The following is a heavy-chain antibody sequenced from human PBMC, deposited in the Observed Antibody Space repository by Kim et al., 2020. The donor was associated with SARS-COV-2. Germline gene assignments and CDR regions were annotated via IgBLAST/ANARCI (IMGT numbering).Heavy chain of an antibody. CDR2: ISAYNGNT. V-gene: IGHV1-18*01. Sequence: ASVKVSCKASGYTFTSYGISWVRQAPGQGLEWMGWISAYNGNTNYAQKLQGRVTMTTDTSTSTAYMELRSLRSDDTAVYYCARDDYYDSSGPQDYWGQGTLVTVSA. CDR3: ARDDYYDSSGPQDY. D-gene: IGHD3-22*01. J-gene: IGHJ4*02. CDR1: GYTFTSYG.